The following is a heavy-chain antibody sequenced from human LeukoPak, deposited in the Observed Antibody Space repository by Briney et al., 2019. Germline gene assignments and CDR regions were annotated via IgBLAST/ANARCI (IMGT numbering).Heavy chain of an antibody. CDR2: IIPIFGTA. D-gene: IGHD3-10*01. V-gene: IGHV1-69*01. CDR1: GGTFSSYA. J-gene: IGHJ6*03. CDR3: ARAGFYGSGEEGYYYYYMDV. Sequence: SVKVSCKASGGTFSSYAIGWVRQAPGQGLEWMGGIIPIFGTANYAQKFQGRVTITADESTSTAYMELSSLRSEDTAVYYCARAGFYGSGEEGYYYYYMDVWGKGTTVTVSS.